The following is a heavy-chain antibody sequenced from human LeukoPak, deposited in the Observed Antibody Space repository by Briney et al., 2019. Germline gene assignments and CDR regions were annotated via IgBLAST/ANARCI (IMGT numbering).Heavy chain of an antibody. CDR2: IYSTGST. J-gene: IGHJ4*02. CDR1: GFTVSSSY. CDR3: ARNLDTAMATSFDC. V-gene: IGHV3-53*01. Sequence: GGSLRLSCAASGFTVSSSYMNWVRQAPGKGLEWVSVIYSTGSTQYADSVKGRFTISRDKSKNTLLLEMNSLRAEDTAVYYCARNLDTAMATSFDCWGQGTLVTVSS. D-gene: IGHD5-18*01.